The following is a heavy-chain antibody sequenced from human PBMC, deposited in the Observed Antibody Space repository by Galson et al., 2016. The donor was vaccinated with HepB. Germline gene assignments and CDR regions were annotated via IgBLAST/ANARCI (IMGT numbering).Heavy chain of an antibody. CDR3: ARRMTTHMAAFDY. CDR2: IGPYNGDT. V-gene: IGHV1-18*01. CDR1: GYTFVDYY. J-gene: IGHJ4*02. Sequence: SVKVSCKAFGYTFVDYYVAWVRQAPGQGPEWMGWIGPYNGDTKSPPKAQGRVTMTTDRSTTTAYLELQSLRSDDTAVYYCARRMTTHMAAFDYWGQGTLVTVSS. D-gene: IGHD4-11*01.